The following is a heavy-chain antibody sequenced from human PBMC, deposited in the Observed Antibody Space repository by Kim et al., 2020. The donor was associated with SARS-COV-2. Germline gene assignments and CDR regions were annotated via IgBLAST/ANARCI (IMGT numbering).Heavy chain of an antibody. CDR1: GFTFSSYG. CDR3: AKDRTPLYYDSSGYQDY. D-gene: IGHD3-22*01. J-gene: IGHJ4*02. Sequence: GGSLRLSCAASGFTFSSYGMHWVRQAPGKGLEWVAVISYDGSNKYYADSVKGRFTISRDNSKNTLYLQMNSLRAEDTAVYYCAKDRTPLYYDSSGYQDYWGQGTLVTVSS. V-gene: IGHV3-30*18. CDR2: ISYDGSNK.